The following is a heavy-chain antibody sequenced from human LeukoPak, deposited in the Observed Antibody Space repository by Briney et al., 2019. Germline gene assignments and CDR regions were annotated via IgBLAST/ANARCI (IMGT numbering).Heavy chain of an antibody. CDR2: IYYSGST. Sequence: SETLSLTCTVSGGSISSYYWSWIRQAPGKGLEWIGYIYYSGSTNYNPSLKSRVTISVDTSKNQFSLKLSSVTAADTAVYYCARDRGDILTGFDYWGQGTLVTVSS. CDR3: ARDRGDILTGFDY. D-gene: IGHD3-9*01. J-gene: IGHJ4*02. CDR1: GGSISSYY. V-gene: IGHV4-59*01.